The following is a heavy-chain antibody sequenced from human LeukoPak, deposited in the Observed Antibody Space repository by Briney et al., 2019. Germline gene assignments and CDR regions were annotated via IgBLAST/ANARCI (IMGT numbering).Heavy chain of an antibody. V-gene: IGHV4-34*01. D-gene: IGHD7-27*01. Sequence: SETLSLTCAVYGGSFSGYYWSWIRQPPGKGLEWIWEINHSGSTNYNPSLKSRVTISVDTSKNQFSLKLSSVTAADTAVYYCASNTGTVFDYWGQGALVTVSS. CDR3: ASNTGTVFDY. CDR1: GGSFSGYY. J-gene: IGHJ4*02. CDR2: INHSGST.